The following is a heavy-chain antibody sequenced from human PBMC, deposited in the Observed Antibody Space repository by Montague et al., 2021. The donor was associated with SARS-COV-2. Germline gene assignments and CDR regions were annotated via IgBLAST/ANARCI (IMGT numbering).Heavy chain of an antibody. CDR3: ARGTRIRLWFDRDYYYGMDV. CDR2: TYYRSKWYN. V-gene: IGHV6-1*01. CDR1: GDSVSSNSAA. J-gene: IGHJ6*02. D-gene: IGHD5-18*01. Sequence: CAISGDSVSSNSAAWNWIRQSPSIGLEWLGRTYYRSKWYNDYAVSVKSRITINPDTSKNQFSLQLNSVTPEDTAVYYCARGTRIRLWFDRDYYYGMDVWGQGTTVTVSS.